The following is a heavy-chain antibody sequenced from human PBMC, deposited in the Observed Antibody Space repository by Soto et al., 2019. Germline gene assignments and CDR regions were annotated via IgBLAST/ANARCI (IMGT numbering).Heavy chain of an antibody. J-gene: IGHJ3*02. CDR1: GYTFTSYY. D-gene: IGHD3-10*01. CDR3: AKNLLVTLADALDI. CDR2: INPNSGDT. V-gene: IGHV1-2*02. Sequence: ASVKVSCKASGYTFTSYYTHWVRQAPGQGLEWLGWINPNSGDTNYAQKFQDRVTVTRGTSITTAYMELSRLRSDDTAVYYCAKNLLVTLADALDIWGQGTMVTVSS.